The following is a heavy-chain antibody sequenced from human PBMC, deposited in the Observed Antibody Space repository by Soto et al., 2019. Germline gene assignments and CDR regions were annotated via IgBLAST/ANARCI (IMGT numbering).Heavy chain of an antibody. V-gene: IGHV3-30*18. J-gene: IGHJ1*01. D-gene: IGHD3-22*01. CDR3: AKDRYYYDSSGYLRVGYFQH. CDR2: ISYDGSNK. Sequence: GGSLRLSCAASGFTFSSYGMHWVRQAPGKGLEWVAVISYDGSNKYYADSVKGRFTISRDNSKNTLYLQMNSLRAEDTAVYYCAKDRYYYDSSGYLRVGYFQHWGQGTLVTVSS. CDR1: GFTFSSYG.